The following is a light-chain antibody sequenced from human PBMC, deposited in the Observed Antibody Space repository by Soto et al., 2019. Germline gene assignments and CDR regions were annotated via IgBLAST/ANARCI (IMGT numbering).Light chain of an antibody. V-gene: IGLV1-40*01. CDR2: DNN. J-gene: IGLJ1*01. CDR1: NSNIGTSYD. Sequence: QSVLTQPPSVSGAPGQRVTISCTGSNSNIGTSYDVHWYQQLPGTAPKLLIYDNNNRPSGVPDRFSGSNSGTSASLAITGLQAEDEADYYCQSYDSSLSGSNMFGAGTKGTVL. CDR3: QSYDSSLSGSNM.